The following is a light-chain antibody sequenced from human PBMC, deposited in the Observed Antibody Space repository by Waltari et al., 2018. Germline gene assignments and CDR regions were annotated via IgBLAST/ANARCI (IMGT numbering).Light chain of an antibody. V-gene: IGKV3-20*01. CDR3: QHYVSLPVT. CDR1: QSVGRS. CDR2: CTS. J-gene: IGKJ1*01. Sequence: EILLTQSPGTLSLSPGEGATLSCRTSQSVGRSLAWYQQKTGQPPRLLIFCTSKRATGIPERFSGRGSWTDFSLTITRLEPEDVAVYYCQHYVSLPVTFGQGTKVEIK.